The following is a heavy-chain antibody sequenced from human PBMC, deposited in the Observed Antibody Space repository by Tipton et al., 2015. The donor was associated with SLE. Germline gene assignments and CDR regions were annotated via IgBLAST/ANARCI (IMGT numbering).Heavy chain of an antibody. V-gene: IGHV5-51*01. J-gene: IGHJ6*02. CDR3: AGRGYTSSASFYGMDV. D-gene: IGHD5-18*01. CDR2: IYPDDSDT. Sequence: VQLVQSGAEVKEPGYSLKISCKGSEYTFSQYWIAWVRQMPGKGLELMGIIYPDDSDTRYSPSFQGQVTISVDKSINTAYLQWSSLKASDSAMYFCAGRGYTSSASFYGMDVWGQGTTVTVSS. CDR1: EYTFSQYW.